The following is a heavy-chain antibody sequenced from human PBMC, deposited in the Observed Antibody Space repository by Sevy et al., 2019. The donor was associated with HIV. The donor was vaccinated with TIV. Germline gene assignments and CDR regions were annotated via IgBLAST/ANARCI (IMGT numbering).Heavy chain of an antibody. CDR1: GGSFTSFV. Sequence: ASMKVSCKASGGSFTSFVFNWVRLAPGQGLEWMGGIVTSIGPAKYAQKFQGRVTITADESTSTTYMELSSLRSEDTAIYYCARPQYDSTGYYPLYFYAMDVWGQGTTVTVSS. CDR3: ARPQYDSTGYYPLYFYAMDV. D-gene: IGHD3-22*01. J-gene: IGHJ6*02. V-gene: IGHV1-69*13. CDR2: IVTSIGPA.